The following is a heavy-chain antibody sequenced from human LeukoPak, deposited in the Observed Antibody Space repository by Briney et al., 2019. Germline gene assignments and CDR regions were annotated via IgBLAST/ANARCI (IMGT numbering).Heavy chain of an antibody. CDR2: ISYDGSNK. CDR3: ACITMVRGVTNSEG. V-gene: IGHV3-30*03. CDR1: GFTFSSYG. J-gene: IGHJ4*02. Sequence: PGRSLRLSCAASGFTFSSYGMHCVRQAPGKGLEWVAVISYDGSNKYYADSVKGRFTISRDNSKNTLYLQMNSLRAEDTAVYYCACITMVRGVTNSEGWGQGTLVTVSS. D-gene: IGHD3-10*01.